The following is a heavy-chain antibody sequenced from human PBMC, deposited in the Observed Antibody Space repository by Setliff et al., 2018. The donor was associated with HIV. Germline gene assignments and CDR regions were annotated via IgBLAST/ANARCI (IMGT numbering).Heavy chain of an antibody. CDR1: GNTFTTYD. CDR3: AKDISASALYYYGMDV. J-gene: IGHJ6*02. D-gene: IGHD6-13*01. CDR2: ISAYNGNT. V-gene: IGHV1-18*01. Sequence: ASVKVSCKASGNTFTTYDISWVRQAPGQGLEWMGWISAYNGNTNYAQKLQGRVTMTTDTSASTAYMELRSLRPDDTAVYYCAKDISASALYYYGMDVWGQGTTVTVSS.